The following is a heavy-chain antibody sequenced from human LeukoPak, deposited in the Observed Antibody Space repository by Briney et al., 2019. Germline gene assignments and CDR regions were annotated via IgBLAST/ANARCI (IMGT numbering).Heavy chain of an antibody. CDR1: GGSFGDDQY. J-gene: IGHJ4*02. CDR3: ARGTLEYYSDY. V-gene: IGHV4-61*08. Sequence: SETLSLTCTVSGGSFGDDQYWGWFRQPPGKGLEWIGYIYYSGSTHYNPSLKSRVTISIDTSKKQFSLKLSSVTAADTAVYYCARGTLEYYSDYWGQGTLVTVSS. D-gene: IGHD3-3*01. CDR2: IYYSGST.